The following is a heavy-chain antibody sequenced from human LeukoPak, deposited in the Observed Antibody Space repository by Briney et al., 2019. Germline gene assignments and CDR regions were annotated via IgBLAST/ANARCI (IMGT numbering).Heavy chain of an antibody. Sequence: ASVKVSCKASGYTFTGYYMHWVRQAPGQGLEWMGWINPNSGGTNYAQKFQGWVTMTRDTSISTAYMELSRLRSDDTAVYYCARESYYYGSGSLLLYYYYGMDVWGQRTTVTVSS. CDR1: GYTFTGYY. CDR2: INPNSGGT. D-gene: IGHD3-10*01. J-gene: IGHJ6*02. V-gene: IGHV1-2*04. CDR3: ARESYYYGSGSLLLYYYYGMDV.